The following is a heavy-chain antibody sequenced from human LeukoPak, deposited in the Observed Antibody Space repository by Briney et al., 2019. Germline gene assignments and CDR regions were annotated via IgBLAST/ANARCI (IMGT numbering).Heavy chain of an antibody. V-gene: IGHV3-21*01. Sequence: PGGSLRLSCAASGFTFSSYSMNWVRQAPGKGLVWVSSISSSSSFIYYADSVRGRFTISRDNAKNSLYLQMNSLRAEDTAVYYCARGIDDGDNWFDPWGQGTLVTVSS. CDR1: GFTFSSYS. CDR2: ISSSSSFI. J-gene: IGHJ5*02. CDR3: ARGIDDGDNWFDP. D-gene: IGHD2-21*01.